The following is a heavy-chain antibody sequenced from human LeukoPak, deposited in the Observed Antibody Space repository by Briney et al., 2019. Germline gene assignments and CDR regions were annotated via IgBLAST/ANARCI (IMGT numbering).Heavy chain of an antibody. CDR2: ISSSGSTI. J-gene: IGHJ4*02. Sequence: GGPLRLSCAASGFTFSSYEMNWVRQAPGKGLEWVSYISSSGSTIYYADSVKGRFTISRDNAKNSLYLQMNSLRAEDTAVYYCARDPGRHGFDYWGQGTLVTVSS. D-gene: IGHD3-10*01. CDR3: ARDPGRHGFDY. V-gene: IGHV3-48*03. CDR1: GFTFSSYE.